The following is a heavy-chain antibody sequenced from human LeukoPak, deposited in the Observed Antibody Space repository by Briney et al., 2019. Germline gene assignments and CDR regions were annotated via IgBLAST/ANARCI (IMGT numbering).Heavy chain of an antibody. J-gene: IGHJ4*02. D-gene: IGHD6-13*01. CDR2: MNPNSGNT. CDR3: ARGLRREQQLLRAFDY. Sequence: ASVRVSCKASGYTFTNYDINWVRQASGQGLEWMGWMNPNSGNTGSAQKFQGRVTMTSNTSISTAYMELSSLRSEDTAVYYCARGLRREQQLLRAFDYWGQGTPDTVSS. CDR1: GYTFTNYD. V-gene: IGHV1-8*01.